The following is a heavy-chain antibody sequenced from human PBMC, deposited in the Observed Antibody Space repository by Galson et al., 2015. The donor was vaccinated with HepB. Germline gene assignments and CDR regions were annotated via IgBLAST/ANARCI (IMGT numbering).Heavy chain of an antibody. Sequence: SLRLSCAASGFTLDAYGLSWVRQPPGKGLEWVSGINWNGGSTGYADSVKGRFTISRDNAKNSLYLQMNSLRAEDTALYHCARSSGSYNYYYGMNVWGQGTTVTVSS. CDR2: INWNGGST. CDR1: GFTLDAYG. J-gene: IGHJ6*02. CDR3: ARSSGSYNYYYGMNV. D-gene: IGHD3-22*01. V-gene: IGHV3-20*01.